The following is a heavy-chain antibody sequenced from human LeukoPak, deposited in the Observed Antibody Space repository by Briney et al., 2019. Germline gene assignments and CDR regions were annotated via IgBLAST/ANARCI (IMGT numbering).Heavy chain of an antibody. J-gene: IGHJ3*01. CDR3: AKDRSPAEY. D-gene: IGHD2/OR15-2a*01. CDR1: GFTFSSYG. CDR2: ISYDGSNK. V-gene: IGHV3-30*18. Sequence: GGSLRLSCAASGFTFSSYGMHWVRQAPGKGLEWVAVISYDGSNKYYADSVKGRFTISRDNSRNTLYLQMNSLRAEDTAVYYCAKDRSPAEYWGQGTMVTVSS.